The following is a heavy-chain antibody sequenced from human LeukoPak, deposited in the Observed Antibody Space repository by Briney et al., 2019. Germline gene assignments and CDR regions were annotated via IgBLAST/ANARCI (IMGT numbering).Heavy chain of an antibody. J-gene: IGHJ6*02. CDR3: ARGSCSSSSCYERLNGLDV. V-gene: IGHV3-13*01. CDR2: LDTAGDT. D-gene: IGHD2-2*01. CDR1: GFTFSNYD. Sequence: GGSLRLSCAASGFTFSNYDMHWVRQATGKGLEWVSSLDTAGDTYYPGSVKGRFTISRENAKKAFYLKMNSLRAGGTAVYYCARGSCSSSSCYERLNGLDVWGQGTTVTVSS.